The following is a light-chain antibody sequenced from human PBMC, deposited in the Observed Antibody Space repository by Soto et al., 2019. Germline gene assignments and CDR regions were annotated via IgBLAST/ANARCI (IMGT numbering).Light chain of an antibody. CDR3: LQYGNSAYT. CDR1: QSVTNNN. CDR2: AAS. V-gene: IGKV3-20*01. Sequence: ELVLTQSPGTLSLSPGESVTLSCRASQSVTNNNLAWFQQKPGQAPRLLSHAASTRAVGIPDRFSGSGSGTDFTLAISRLEPEDFAVFYCLQYGNSAYTFGQGTKLEMK. J-gene: IGKJ2*01.